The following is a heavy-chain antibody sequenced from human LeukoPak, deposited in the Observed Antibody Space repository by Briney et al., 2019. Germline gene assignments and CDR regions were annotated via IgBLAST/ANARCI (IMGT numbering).Heavy chain of an antibody. D-gene: IGHD3-10*01. CDR1: GYTFTGYY. CDR2: INPNSGVT. J-gene: IGHJ4*02. V-gene: IGHV1-2*02. CDR3: ARDYASGSYYNGRFDY. Sequence: ASVKVSRKASGYTFTGYYIHWVRQAPGQGLEWMGWINPNSGVTKYAQKFQARVTLTRDTSISTAYMELSRLTSDDTAVYYCARDYASGSYYNGRFDYWGQGTLVTVSS.